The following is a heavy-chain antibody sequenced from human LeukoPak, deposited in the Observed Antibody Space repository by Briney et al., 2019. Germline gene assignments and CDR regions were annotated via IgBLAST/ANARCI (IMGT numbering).Heavy chain of an antibody. D-gene: IGHD3-22*01. J-gene: IGHJ4*02. CDR1: GFTFSSHS. Sequence: GGSLRLSCAASGFTFSSHSMNWVRQTPGKGLEWVSYISSGSSARYYADPVKGRFTISRDDARNSLYLQMNSLRAEDTAVYYCAKSSYYDSSGYYREYYFDYWGQGTLVTVSS. CDR2: ISSGSSAR. V-gene: IGHV3-48*01. CDR3: AKSSYYDSSGYYREYYFDY.